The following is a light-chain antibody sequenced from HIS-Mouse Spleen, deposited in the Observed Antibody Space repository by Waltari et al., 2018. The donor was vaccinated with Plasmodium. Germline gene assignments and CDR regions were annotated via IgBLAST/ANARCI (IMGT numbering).Light chain of an antibody. J-gene: IGLJ3*02. Sequence: SNELTQPPSVSVSPGQTARITSSENALPKKYAYWYQQKSGQAPVLVIYEDSKRPSGIPERFSGSSSGTMATLTISGAQVEDEADYYCYSTDSSGNHRVFGGGTKLTVL. CDR2: EDS. CDR3: YSTDSSGNHRV. V-gene: IGLV3-10*01. CDR1: ALPKKY.